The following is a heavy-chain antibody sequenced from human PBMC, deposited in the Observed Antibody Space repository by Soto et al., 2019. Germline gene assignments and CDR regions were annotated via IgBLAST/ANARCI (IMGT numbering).Heavy chain of an antibody. V-gene: IGHV3-13*05. CDR1: GFTFSSYD. D-gene: IGHD1-26*01. CDR3: ARSPSGSFPSGNAFDL. J-gene: IGHJ2*01. Sequence: EVQLVESGGGLVQPGGSLRLSCAASGFTFSSYDMFWVRQGTGKGLEWVSAIGTKADPFYPDSVKGRFTISRENAKNSLYLQMNSLRAGDTAVYYCARSPSGSFPSGNAFDLWXXXTXVTXSS. CDR2: IGTKADP.